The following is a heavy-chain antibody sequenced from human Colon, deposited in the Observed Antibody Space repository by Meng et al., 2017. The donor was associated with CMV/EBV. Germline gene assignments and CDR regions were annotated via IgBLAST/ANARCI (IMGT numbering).Heavy chain of an antibody. D-gene: IGHD2-2*01. V-gene: IGHV3-23*01. CDR1: GFTFGDYA. J-gene: IGHJ4*02. Sequence: GESLKISCTGSGFTFGDYAMSWVRQDPEKGLEWVSAISASGATTYYADSVRGRFTISRDNSKNSLSLQMNNLRGEDSAVYYCARGYGPAAIIDFWGQGTLVTVSS. CDR2: ISASGATT. CDR3: ARGYGPAAIIDF.